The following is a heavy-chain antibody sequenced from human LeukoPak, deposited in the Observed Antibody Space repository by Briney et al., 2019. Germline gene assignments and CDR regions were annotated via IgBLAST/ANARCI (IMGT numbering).Heavy chain of an antibody. Sequence: SVKVSCKASGFTFSSAAIQWVRQARGQRLEWIGLIVAGSGNTDYAQKFQERVTITRDMATSTSYLGVRSLRPEDTAIYYCAAVDFFDSVKLDPWGQGSLVTVSS. V-gene: IGHV1-58*02. CDR1: GFTFSSAA. J-gene: IGHJ5*02. CDR3: AAVDFFDSVKLDP. CDR2: IVAGSGNT. D-gene: IGHD3-22*01.